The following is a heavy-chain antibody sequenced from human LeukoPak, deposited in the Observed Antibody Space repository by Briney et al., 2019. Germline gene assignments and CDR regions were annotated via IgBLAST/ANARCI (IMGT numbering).Heavy chain of an antibody. CDR1: GYTFTSYG. CDR2: ISAYNGNT. Sequence: GASAKVSCKASGYTFTSYGISWVRQAPGQGLEWMGWISAYNGNTNYAQKLQGRVTMTTDTSTSTAYMELRSLRSDDTAVYYCARDRRGYYDSSGYYDYWGQGTLVTVSP. D-gene: IGHD3-22*01. CDR3: ARDRRGYYDSSGYYDY. V-gene: IGHV1-18*01. J-gene: IGHJ4*02.